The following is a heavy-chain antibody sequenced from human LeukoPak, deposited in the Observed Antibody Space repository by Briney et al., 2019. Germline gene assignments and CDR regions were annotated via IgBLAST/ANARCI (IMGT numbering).Heavy chain of an antibody. CDR2: IYYSGST. CDR1: GGSISSHY. J-gene: IGHJ4*02. D-gene: IGHD1-26*01. CDR3: ARDSGSYHFDY. Sequence: SETLSLTGTVSGGSISSHYWSWIRQPPGKGLEWIGYIYYSGSTNYNPSLKSRVTISVDTSKNQFSLKLSSVTAADTAVYYCARDSGSYHFDYWGQGTLVTVSS. V-gene: IGHV4-59*11.